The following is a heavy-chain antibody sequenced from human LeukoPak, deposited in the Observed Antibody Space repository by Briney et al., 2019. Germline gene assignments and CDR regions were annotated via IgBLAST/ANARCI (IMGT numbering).Heavy chain of an antibody. CDR2: IYHSGST. CDR3: AGSLAPSSCSGGSCYRDY. CDR1: GGSFSGYY. D-gene: IGHD2-15*01. Sequence: SETLSLTCAVYGGSFSGYYWSWIRQPPGKGLEWIGEIYHSGSTNYNPSLKSRVTISVDKSKNQFSLKLSSVTAADTAVYYCAGSLAPSSCSGGSCYRDYWGQGTLVTVSS. V-gene: IGHV4-34*01. J-gene: IGHJ4*02.